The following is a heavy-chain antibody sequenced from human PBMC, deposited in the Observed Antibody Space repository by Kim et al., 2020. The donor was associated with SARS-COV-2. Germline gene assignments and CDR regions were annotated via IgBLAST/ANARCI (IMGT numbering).Heavy chain of an antibody. V-gene: IGHV3-13*04. J-gene: IGHJ6*02. CDR2: IGTAGVT. D-gene: IGHD5-18*01. CDR3: ASGIHLWLGFDV. CDR1: GFTFGGHD. Sequence: GGSLRLSCAASGFTFGGHDMHWVRQVTGKGLEWVAAIGTAGVTFYAASVKGRFIISRENGENSLFLQMDSLRVGDTAIYYCASGIHLWLGFDVWGQGTTVTVSS.